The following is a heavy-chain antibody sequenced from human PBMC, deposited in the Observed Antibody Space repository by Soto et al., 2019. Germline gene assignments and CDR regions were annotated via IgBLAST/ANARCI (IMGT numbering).Heavy chain of an antibody. J-gene: IGHJ6*02. Sequence: GGSLRLSCAASGFTFSSYAMSWVRQAPGKGLEWVSAISGSGGSTYYADSVKGRFTISRDNSKNTLYLQMNSLRAEDTAVYYCANWGPYDYGNYDVPSHYYYGMDVWGQGTTVTVSS. V-gene: IGHV3-23*01. CDR1: GFTFSSYA. CDR2: ISGSGGST. D-gene: IGHD4-17*01. CDR3: ANWGPYDYGNYDVPSHYYYGMDV.